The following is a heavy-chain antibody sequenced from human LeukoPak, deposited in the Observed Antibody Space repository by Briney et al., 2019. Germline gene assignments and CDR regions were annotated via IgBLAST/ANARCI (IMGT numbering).Heavy chain of an antibody. D-gene: IGHD2/OR15-2a*01. CDR2: INPGGGST. CDR3: ATRLNSPPDC. Sequence: ASVKVSCKASGYTFTSYYIHWVRQAPGQGLEWMGIINPGGGSTSYAQKFQGRVTMTRDTSTSTVYMELSSLTSEDTAVYYCATRLNSPPDCWGQGTLVTVSS. CDR1: GYTFTSYY. J-gene: IGHJ4*02. V-gene: IGHV1-46*01.